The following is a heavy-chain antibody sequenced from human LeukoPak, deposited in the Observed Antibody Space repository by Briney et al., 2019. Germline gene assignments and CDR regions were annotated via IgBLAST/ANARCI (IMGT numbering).Heavy chain of an antibody. J-gene: IGHJ4*02. Sequence: GGSLRLSCAASGFTLSSYWMHWVRHAPGKGLVWVSHINIDGSNTRYADSVKGRFTISRDNAEKTLYLQMNSLRVDDTAVYYCATSRTFDYWGQGTLVTVSS. V-gene: IGHV3-74*01. CDR3: ATSRTFDY. CDR1: GFTLSSYW. CDR2: INIDGSNT.